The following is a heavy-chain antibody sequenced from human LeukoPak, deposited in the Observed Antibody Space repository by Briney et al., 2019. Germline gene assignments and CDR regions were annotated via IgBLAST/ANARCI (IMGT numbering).Heavy chain of an antibody. Sequence: SETLSLTCAVYGGSFSGYYWSWIRQPPGKGLEWIGEINHSGSTNYDPSLKSRVTISVDTSKNQFSLKLSSVTAADTAVYYCARRMALGTMIVRPGWFDPWGQGTLVTVSS. D-gene: IGHD3-22*01. CDR2: INHSGST. V-gene: IGHV4-34*01. CDR3: ARRMALGTMIVRPGWFDP. J-gene: IGHJ5*02. CDR1: GGSFSGYY.